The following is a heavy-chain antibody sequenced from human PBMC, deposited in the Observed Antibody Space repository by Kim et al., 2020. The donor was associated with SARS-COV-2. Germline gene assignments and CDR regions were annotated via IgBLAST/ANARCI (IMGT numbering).Heavy chain of an antibody. V-gene: IGHV4-39*07. CDR3: AGDYYGSGTYGIGFDY. J-gene: IGHJ4*02. CDR1: SASISGSTFY. CDR2: IYYTGIT. D-gene: IGHD3-10*01. Sequence: SETMSLTCTVSSASISGSTFYWGWIRQPPGKGLEWIGSIYYTGITYYNPSLKSRVTISVDTSKNQFSLKLSSVTAADTAVYYCAGDYYGSGTYGIGFDYWGQGTLVTVSS.